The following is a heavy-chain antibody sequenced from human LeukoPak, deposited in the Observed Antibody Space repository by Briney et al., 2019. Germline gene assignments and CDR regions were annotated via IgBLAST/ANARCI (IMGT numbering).Heavy chain of an antibody. CDR2: INPNSGGT. CDR3: AREQGADPNFDY. CDR1: GYTFTGYY. J-gene: IGHJ4*02. Sequence: ASVKVSCKASGYTFTGYYMHWVRQAPGQGLEWMGWINPNSGGTNYAQKFQGWVTMTRDTPISTAYMGLSRLRSDDTAVYYCAREQGADPNFDYWGQGTLVTVSS. D-gene: IGHD6-19*01. V-gene: IGHV1-2*04.